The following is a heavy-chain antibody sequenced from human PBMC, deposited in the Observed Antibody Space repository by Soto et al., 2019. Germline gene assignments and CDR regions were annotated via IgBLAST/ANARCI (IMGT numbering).Heavy chain of an antibody. Sequence: GGSLRLSCAASGFTFSSYWMSWVRQAPGKGLEWVANIKQDGSEKYYVDSVKGRFTISRDNAKNSLYLQMNSLRAEDTAVYYCVGESSSWPLMFDYWGQGTLVTVSS. V-gene: IGHV3-7*01. CDR3: VGESSSWPLMFDY. D-gene: IGHD6-13*01. CDR2: IKQDGSEK. CDR1: GFTFSSYW. J-gene: IGHJ4*02.